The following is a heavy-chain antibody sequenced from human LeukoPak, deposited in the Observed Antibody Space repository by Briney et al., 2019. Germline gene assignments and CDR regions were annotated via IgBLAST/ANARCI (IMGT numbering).Heavy chain of an antibody. V-gene: IGHV3-64*02. CDR2: ITRYGGKT. J-gene: IGHJ4*02. D-gene: IGHD1-26*01. CDR3: ARGRGGSYDY. Sequence: GGSLRLFCAASGFTFSSYGMHWVRQAPGKGVEYVSAITRYGGKTFYGDSVKDRFTISRDNSKNTLYLQMGSLGAEDMAVYYCARGRGGSYDYWGQGTLVTVSS. CDR1: GFTFSSYG.